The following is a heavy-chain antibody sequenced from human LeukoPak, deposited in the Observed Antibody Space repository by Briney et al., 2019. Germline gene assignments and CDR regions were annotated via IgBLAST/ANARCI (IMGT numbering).Heavy chain of an antibody. CDR2: IYYSGST. Sequence: SETLSLTCTVSGGSISSYYWSWIRQPPGKGLEWIGYIYYSGSTNHNPSLKSRVTISVDTSKNQFSPKLSSVTAADTAVYYCARAEILYYFDYWGQGTLVTVSS. D-gene: IGHD2/OR15-2a*01. CDR1: GGSISSYY. V-gene: IGHV4-59*01. CDR3: ARAEILYYFDY. J-gene: IGHJ4*02.